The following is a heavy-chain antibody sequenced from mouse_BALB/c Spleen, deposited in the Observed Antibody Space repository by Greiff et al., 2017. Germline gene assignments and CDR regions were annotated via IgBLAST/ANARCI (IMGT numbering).Heavy chain of an antibody. CDR1: GYSITSDYA. Sequence: EVQLQQSGPGLVKPSQSLSLTCTVTGYSITSDYAWNWIRQFPGNKLEWMGYISYSGSTSYNPSLKSRISITRDTSKNQFFLQLNSVTTEDTATYYCAREGYGSSLDYWGQGTTLTVSS. CDR2: ISYSGST. V-gene: IGHV3-2*02. CDR3: AREGYGSSLDY. D-gene: IGHD1-1*01. J-gene: IGHJ2*01.